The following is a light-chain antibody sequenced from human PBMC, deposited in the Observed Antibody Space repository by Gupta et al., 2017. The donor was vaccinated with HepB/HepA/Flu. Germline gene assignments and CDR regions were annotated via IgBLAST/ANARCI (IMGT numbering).Light chain of an antibody. V-gene: IGKV3-20*01. J-gene: IGKJ2*02. CDR1: QSVKSNY. CDR2: GAS. CDR3: HHNYRSTRT. Sequence: IVLTHSPGTLSLSPGERATLSCRASQSVKSNYLAWYQHKPGQPPSLLFYGASTRATGIPDSFSGSGSGTDFTLTISSLEPEDFAVYYCHHNYRSTRTFGQGTKVEI.